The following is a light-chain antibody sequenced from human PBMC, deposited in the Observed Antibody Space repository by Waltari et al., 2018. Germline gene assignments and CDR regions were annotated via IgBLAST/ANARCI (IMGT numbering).Light chain of an antibody. CDR1: GNDVGGYNY. V-gene: IGLV2-8*01. CDR2: EVN. CDR3: SSYAGGNNLV. J-gene: IGLJ2*01. Sequence: QSALTQPPSASGSPGQSVTISCTGSGNDVGGYNYVSWYQQHPGKAPKLLIHEVNKWPSGASDRFSGSKSGNTASLTVSGLQAEDEADYYCSSYAGGNNLVFGGGTKLTVL.